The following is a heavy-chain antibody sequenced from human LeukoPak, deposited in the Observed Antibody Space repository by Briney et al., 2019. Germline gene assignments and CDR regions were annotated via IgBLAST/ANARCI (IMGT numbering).Heavy chain of an antibody. D-gene: IGHD3-3*01. CDR2: INWNGGST. Sequence: PGGSLRLSCAASGFTFDDYGMSWVRQAPGKGLEWVSGINWNGGSTGYADSVKGRFTISRDNAKNSLYLQMNSLRAEDTALYHCARDLSLYDFWSGPFDYWGQGTLVTVSS. CDR3: ARDLSLYDFWSGPFDY. V-gene: IGHV3-20*01. CDR1: GFTFDDYG. J-gene: IGHJ4*02.